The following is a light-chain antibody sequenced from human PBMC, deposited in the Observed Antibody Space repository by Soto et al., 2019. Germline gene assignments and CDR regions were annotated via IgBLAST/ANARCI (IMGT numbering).Light chain of an antibody. CDR3: CSYAGSYTYV. CDR1: SSDVGGYNY. CDR2: DVT. V-gene: IGLV2-11*01. Sequence: QSALTQPRSVSGSPGQSVTISCTGTSSDVGGYNYVSWYQQHPGTAPKLIIYDVTKRPSGVPDRFSGSKSGNTASLTISGLQAEDEADYYCCSYAGSYTYVFGTGTKLTVL. J-gene: IGLJ1*01.